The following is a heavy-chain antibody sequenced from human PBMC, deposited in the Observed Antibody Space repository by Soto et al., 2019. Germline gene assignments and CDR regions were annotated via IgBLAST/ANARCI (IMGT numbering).Heavy chain of an antibody. J-gene: IGHJ6*02. D-gene: IGHD1-26*01. V-gene: IGHV1-18*01. CDR1: GYTFTRNG. Sequence: QVHLVQSGAEVKKPGASVNVSCKTSGYTFTRNGISWVRQAPGQGLEWMGWISPKSGNIKYAQKFQGRVIITTDTSTSTAYMELRSLRSDDTAVYYCVNDRDNNSWHSRDVWGPGTTVTVSS. CDR2: ISPKSGNI. CDR3: VNDRDNNSWHSRDV.